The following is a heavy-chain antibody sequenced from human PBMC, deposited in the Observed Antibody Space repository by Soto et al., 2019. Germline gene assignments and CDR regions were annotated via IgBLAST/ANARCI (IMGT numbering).Heavy chain of an antibody. J-gene: IGHJ6*02. CDR2: IHYSVST. CDR1: GGSISSSSYY. V-gene: IGHV4-39*01. CDR3: ARGQLTIFGVVVLDYGMYV. Sequence: PSETLSLTCPGSGGSISSSSYYCGCIRPPPGKGLEWIGSIHYSVSTYYNPSLKSRVTISVDSSKNQFSLKLCSVTAADTAVYYCARGQLTIFGVVVLDYGMYVWVEGTTV. D-gene: IGHD3-3*01.